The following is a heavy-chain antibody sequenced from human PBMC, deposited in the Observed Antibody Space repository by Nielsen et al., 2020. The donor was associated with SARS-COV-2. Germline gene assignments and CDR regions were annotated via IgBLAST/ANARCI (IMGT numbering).Heavy chain of an antibody. D-gene: IGHD6-6*01. J-gene: IGHJ6*03. V-gene: IGHV5-51*01. CDR3: ARHTRSSSSFYYYYYMDV. Sequence: GESLKISCKGSGYSFISYCIAWVRQMPGKGLEWMGIICPGDSDTRYNPSFQGQVTISADKSITTAYLQWSSLKASDTAKYYCARHTRSSSSFYYYYYMDVWGKGTTVTVSS. CDR2: ICPGDSDT. CDR1: GYSFISYC.